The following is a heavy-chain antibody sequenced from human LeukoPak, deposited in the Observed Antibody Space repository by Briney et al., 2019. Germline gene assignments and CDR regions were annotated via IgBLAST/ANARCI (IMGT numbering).Heavy chain of an antibody. CDR3: ARGGGAAADYSYYYMDV. CDR2: VNAYNGNT. V-gene: IGHV1-18*01. J-gene: IGHJ6*03. Sequence: VSVKVSCKASGYTFTSYGITWVRQAPGQGLEWMGWVNAYNGNTNYAQKLQGRVTMTTDTSTSTAYMELRRLRSDATAVYYCARGGGAAADYSYYYMDVWGKGTTVTVSS. CDR1: GYTFTSYG. D-gene: IGHD6-13*01.